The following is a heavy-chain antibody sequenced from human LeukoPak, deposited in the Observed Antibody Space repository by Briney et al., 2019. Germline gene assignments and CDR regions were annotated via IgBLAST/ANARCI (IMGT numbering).Heavy chain of an antibody. CDR2: IYHSGST. J-gene: IGHJ5*02. Sequence: SETLSLTCTVSGYSISRGYYWGWIRQPPGKGLEWIGSIYHSGSTYYNPSLKSRVTISVDTSKHQFSLRLNSVTAADTAMYYCARRITVSATNWFDPWGQGTLVTVSS. CDR3: ARRITVSATNWFDP. D-gene: IGHD6-19*01. V-gene: IGHV4-38-2*02. CDR1: GYSISRGYY.